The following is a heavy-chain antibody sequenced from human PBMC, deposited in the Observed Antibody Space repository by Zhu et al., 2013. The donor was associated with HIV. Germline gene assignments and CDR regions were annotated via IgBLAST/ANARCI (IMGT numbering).Heavy chain of an antibody. Sequence: EVQLVESGAAVKKPGESLKISCKASGYSFTNFWIGWVRQMPGRGLEWMGIIYPGDSDTRYSPSFQGQVTISADKSISTAYLQWSSLKASDTAMYYCATTIAVAGFDYWGQGALVTGLL. D-gene: IGHD6-19*01. J-gene: IGHJ4*02. V-gene: IGHV5-51*01. CDR3: ATTIAVAGFDY. CDR1: GYSFTNFW. CDR2: IYPGDSDT.